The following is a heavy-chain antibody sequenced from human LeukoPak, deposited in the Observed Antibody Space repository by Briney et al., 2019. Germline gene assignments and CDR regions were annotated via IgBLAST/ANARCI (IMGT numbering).Heavy chain of an antibody. V-gene: IGHV1-18*01. CDR1: GYTFTSCG. CDR2: ISAYNGNT. Sequence: ASVKVSCKASGYTFTSCGISWVRQAPGQGLEWMGWISAYNGNTNYAQKLQGRVTMTTDTSTSTAYMELRSLRSDDTAVYYCARVGGYGDYVVAFDIWGQGTMVTVSS. J-gene: IGHJ3*02. CDR3: ARVGGYGDYVVAFDI. D-gene: IGHD4-17*01.